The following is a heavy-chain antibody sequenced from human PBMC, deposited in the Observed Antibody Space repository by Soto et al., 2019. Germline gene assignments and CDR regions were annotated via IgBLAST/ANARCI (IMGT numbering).Heavy chain of an antibody. CDR3: ARGNDFWSGLTPYHYYGREG. J-gene: IGHJ6*02. CDR2: INHSGST. D-gene: IGHD3-3*01. V-gene: IGHV4-34*01. CDR1: GGSFGGYY. Sequence: PSETLSLTCAVYGGSFGGYYWSWIRQPPGKGLEWIGEINHSGSTNYNPSLKSRVTISVDTSKNQFSLKLSSVTAADTAVYYCARGNDFWSGLTPYHYYGREGWGQGTTVTVAS.